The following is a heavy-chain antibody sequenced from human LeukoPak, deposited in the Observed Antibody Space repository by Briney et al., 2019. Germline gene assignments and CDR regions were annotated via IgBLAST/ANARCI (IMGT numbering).Heavy chain of an antibody. CDR1: GFTFSSYG. J-gene: IGHJ3*02. V-gene: IGHV3-23*01. Sequence: GGSLRLSCAASGFTFSSYGMSWVRQAPGKGLEWVSAISGSGVSTYYADSVKGRFTISRDNSKNTLYLQMNSLRAEDTAAYYCARDGSNAFDIWGQGTMVTVSS. D-gene: IGHD1-14*01. CDR3: ARDGSNAFDI. CDR2: ISGSGVST.